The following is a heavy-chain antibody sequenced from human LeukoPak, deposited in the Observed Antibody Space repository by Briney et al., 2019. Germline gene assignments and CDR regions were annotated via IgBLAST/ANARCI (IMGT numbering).Heavy chain of an antibody. Sequence: SGTLSLTCAVYGGSFSGYYWNWVRQPPGKGLEWIGETDHGGSAKYNPSLKSRATISVDTSKNQFSLKLSSVTAADTAVYYCARRGRGSGSYYKSYYFDYWGQGTLVTVSS. CDR1: GGSFSGYY. CDR3: ARRGRGSGSYYKSYYFDY. CDR2: TDHGGSA. J-gene: IGHJ4*02. V-gene: IGHV4-34*01. D-gene: IGHD3-10*01.